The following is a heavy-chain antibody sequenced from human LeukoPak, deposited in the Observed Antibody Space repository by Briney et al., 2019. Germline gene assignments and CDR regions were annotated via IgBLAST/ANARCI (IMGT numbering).Heavy chain of an antibody. CDR2: ICAFNGNT. D-gene: IGHD2-15*01. J-gene: IGHJ5*02. V-gene: IGHV1-18*01. CDR1: GYTFTSYG. CDR3: ARVDIVVVVAASKADWFDP. Sequence: ASLKVSCTASGYTFTSYGISWVRQGPGQGLEWVGWICAFNGNTNYAQKLQGGVTMTPDTSTSTAYMELRSLRSDDTAVYYCARVDIVVVVAASKADWFDPWGQGTLVTVSS.